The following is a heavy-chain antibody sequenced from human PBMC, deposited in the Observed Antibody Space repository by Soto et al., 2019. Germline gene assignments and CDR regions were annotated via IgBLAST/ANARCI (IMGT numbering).Heavy chain of an antibody. V-gene: IGHV3-33*01. Sequence: GGSLRLSCAASGFTFSSYGMHWVRQAPGKGLEWVAVIWYDGSNKYYADSVKGRFTISRDNSKNTLYLQMNSLRAEDTAVYYCARGRYSQYYFDYWGQGTLVTVSS. J-gene: IGHJ4*02. CDR2: IWYDGSNK. D-gene: IGHD2-2*02. CDR3: ARGRYSQYYFDY. CDR1: GFTFSSYG.